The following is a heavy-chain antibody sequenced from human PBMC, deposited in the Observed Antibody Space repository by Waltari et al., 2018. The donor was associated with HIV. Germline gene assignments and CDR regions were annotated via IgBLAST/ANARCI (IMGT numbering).Heavy chain of an antibody. CDR2: ISGSGGST. V-gene: IGHV3-23*01. CDR1: GFTFSSYA. D-gene: IGHD3-22*01. J-gene: IGHJ3*02. CDR3: AKDGCYDSSGLDAFDI. Sequence: EVQLLESGGGLVQPGGSLRLSCAASGFTFSSYAMSWVRQAPGKGLEWVSAISGSGGSTYYSNAVKGRFTTSKDNSKITLYLQMNSLRAEDTAVYYCAKDGCYDSSGLDAFDIWGQGTMVTVSS.